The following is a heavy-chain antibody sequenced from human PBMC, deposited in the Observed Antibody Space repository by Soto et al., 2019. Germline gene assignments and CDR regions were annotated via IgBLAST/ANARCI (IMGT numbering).Heavy chain of an antibody. Sequence: QVQLQESGPGLVKPSETLSLTCNVSGGSISSYYWSWIRQPPGKGLGGIGYLYYSGRTNYNPSIKSRVAISVHTSKNQFSLKLTSVTAADTAVYYWARGGPSSSWYVDYWGKGTLVTVCS. J-gene: IGHJ4*02. CDR3: ARGGPSSSWYVDY. D-gene: IGHD6-13*01. V-gene: IGHV4-59*01. CDR2: LYYSGRT. CDR1: GGSISSYY.